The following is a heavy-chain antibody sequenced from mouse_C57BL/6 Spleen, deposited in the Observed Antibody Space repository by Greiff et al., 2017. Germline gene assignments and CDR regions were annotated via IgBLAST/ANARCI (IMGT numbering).Heavy chain of an antibody. J-gene: IGHJ4*01. CDR3: ARSDFNAMDY. Sequence: EVPLQESGPGLAKPSQTLSLTCSVTGYSIPSDYWNWIRKFPGTKLEYMGYISYSGSTYYNPSLKSRISITRDTSKNQYYLQLNSVTAEDTATYYCARSDFNAMDYWGQGTSVTVSA. CDR2: ISYSGST. V-gene: IGHV3-8*01. CDR1: GYSIPSDY.